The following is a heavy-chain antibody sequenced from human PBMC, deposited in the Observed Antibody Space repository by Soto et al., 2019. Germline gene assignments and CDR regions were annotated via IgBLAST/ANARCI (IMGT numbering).Heavy chain of an antibody. D-gene: IGHD6-13*01. CDR1: SGSIXTSY. J-gene: IGHJ6*02. V-gene: IGHV4-59*08. CDR2: IYYSGST. Sequence: SETLSLTCTVSSGSIXTSYWSLIRQPPGKGLEWVGYIYYSGSTNYNPSLKSRVTISVDTSKNQFSLKLSSVTAADTAVYYCARTEYSSSWGGYYYYGMDVWGQGTTVTVSS. CDR3: ARTEYSSSWGGYYYYGMDV.